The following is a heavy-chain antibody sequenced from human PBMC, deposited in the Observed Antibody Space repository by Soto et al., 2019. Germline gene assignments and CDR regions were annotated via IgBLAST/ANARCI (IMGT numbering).Heavy chain of an antibody. V-gene: IGHV1-69*13. D-gene: IGHD3-3*01. Sequence: SVKVSCKASGGTFSSYAISWVRQAPGQGLEWMGGIIPIFGTANYAQKFQGRVTITADESTSTAYMELSSLRSEDTAVYYCARGATIFGVVIMGGLDYYGMDVWGQGTTVTVSS. J-gene: IGHJ6*02. CDR2: IIPIFGTA. CDR1: GGTFSSYA. CDR3: ARGATIFGVVIMGGLDYYGMDV.